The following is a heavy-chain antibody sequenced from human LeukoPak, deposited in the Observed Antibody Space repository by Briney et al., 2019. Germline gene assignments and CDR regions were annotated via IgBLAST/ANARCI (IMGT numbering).Heavy chain of an antibody. J-gene: IGHJ3*02. CDR2: IKQDGSEN. CDR3: ARDEDCSSTTCYSYAFDI. Sequence: PGGSLRLSCAASGFTFSSYWMSWVRQAPGKGLEWVANIKQDGSENYYVDSVKGRFTISRDNAKNSLYLQMNSLRAEDTAVYYCARDEDCSSTTCYSYAFDIWGQGTIVTVSS. V-gene: IGHV3-7*01. D-gene: IGHD2-2*02. CDR1: GFTFSSYW.